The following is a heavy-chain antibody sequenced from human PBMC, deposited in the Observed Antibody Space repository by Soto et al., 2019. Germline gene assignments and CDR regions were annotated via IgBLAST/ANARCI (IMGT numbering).Heavy chain of an antibody. CDR3: ARDYPVHYYYDSSGYSFHVPVFDY. CDR2: IYTSGST. D-gene: IGHD3-22*01. J-gene: IGHJ4*02. CDR1: GGSISSYY. V-gene: IGHV4-4*07. Sequence: SETLSLTCTVSGGSISSYYWSWIRRPAGKGLEWIGRIYTSGSTNYNPSLKSRVTMSVDTSKNQFSLKLSSVTAADTAVYYCARDYPVHYYYDSSGYSFHVPVFDYWGQGTLVTVSS.